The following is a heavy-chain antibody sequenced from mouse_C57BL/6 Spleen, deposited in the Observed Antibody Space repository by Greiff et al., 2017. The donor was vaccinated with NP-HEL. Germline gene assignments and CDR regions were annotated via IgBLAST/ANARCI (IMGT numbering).Heavy chain of an antibody. J-gene: IGHJ4*01. CDR1: GYSFTGYY. Sequence: VHVKQSGPELVKPGASVKISCKASGYSFTGYYMNWVKQSPEKSLEWIGEINPSTGGTTYNQKFKAKATLTVDKSSSTAYMQLKSLTSEDSAVYYCARQKIKDYAMDYWGQGTSVTVSS. CDR2: INPSTGGT. V-gene: IGHV1-42*01. CDR3: ARQKIKDYAMDY.